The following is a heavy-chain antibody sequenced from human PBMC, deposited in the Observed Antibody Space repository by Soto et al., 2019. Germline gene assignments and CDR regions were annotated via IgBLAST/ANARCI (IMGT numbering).Heavy chain of an antibody. CDR2: IHSTRSP. Sequence: PSETLSLTCTVSGDSVSKYYWNWIRQPAGKGLEWIGRIHSTRSPNYNPSLKSRVTMSVDTSKNQFSLKLNLTSVTAADTAAYYCARSPAYGDYANLDTWGQGTLVTVYS. D-gene: IGHD4-17*01. CDR3: ARSPAYGDYANLDT. CDR1: GDSVSKYY. V-gene: IGHV4-4*07. J-gene: IGHJ5*02.